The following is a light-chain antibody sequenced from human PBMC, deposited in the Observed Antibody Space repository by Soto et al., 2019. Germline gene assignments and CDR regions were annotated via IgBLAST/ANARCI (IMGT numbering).Light chain of an antibody. Sequence: QSVLTQPRSVSESPGQSVTIPCTGTSSDVGDYDYVSWYQHHPGQAPKLMIYDVNKRPSGVPGRFSGSKSGNTASLTISGLQAEDEADYYCCSYGGNYNVVFGGGTKVTVL. CDR3: CSYGGNYNVV. CDR2: DVN. CDR1: SSDVGDYDY. J-gene: IGLJ2*01. V-gene: IGLV2-11*01.